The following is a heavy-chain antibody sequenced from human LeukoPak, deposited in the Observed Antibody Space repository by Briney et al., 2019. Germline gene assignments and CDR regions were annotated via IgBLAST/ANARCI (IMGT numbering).Heavy chain of an antibody. J-gene: IGHJ4*02. CDR2: IYSSVST. Sequence: SETLSLTCTVSGDPISSNSYYWGWMRQPPGKGLEWIGRIYSSVSTYDKPYLNSRVTISVHTSKNQFSLKLSSVTAADTAVYYCAGQDEYRRPYDYWGQGILVIVSS. CDR3: AGQDEYRRPYDY. CDR1: GDPISSNSYY. D-gene: IGHD2-2*02. V-gene: IGHV4-39*01.